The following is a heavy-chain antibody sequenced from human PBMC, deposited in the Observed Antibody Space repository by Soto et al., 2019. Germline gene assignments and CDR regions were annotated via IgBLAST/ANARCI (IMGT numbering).Heavy chain of an antibody. CDR1: VFTFDDYA. J-gene: IGHJ1*01. D-gene: IGHD6-19*01. Sequence: SLRLSCAASVFTFDDYAMHCVRQVPGKGLEWVSGINWNSGSIGYGDSVKGRFAISRDNAKNSLHLQMNSLSAEDTAFYYCVIDVSIHWHSGHFRHWAQFTLFTVS. V-gene: IGHV3-9*01. CDR2: INWNSGSI. CDR3: VIDVSIHWHSGHFRH.